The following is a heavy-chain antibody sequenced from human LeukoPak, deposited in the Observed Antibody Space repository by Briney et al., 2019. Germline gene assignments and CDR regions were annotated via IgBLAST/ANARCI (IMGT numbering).Heavy chain of an antibody. D-gene: IGHD3-9*01. CDR3: ARAGDSLRYFDWLSLPFDY. CDR1: GYTFTGYY. CDR2: INPNSGGT. J-gene: IGHJ4*02. V-gene: IGHV1-2*06. Sequence: VASVTVSCTASGYTFTGYYMHWVRQAPGQGLEWMGRINPNSGGTNYAQKFQGRVTMTRDTSISTAYMELSRLRSDDTAVYYCARAGDSLRYFDWLSLPFDYWGQGTLVTVSS.